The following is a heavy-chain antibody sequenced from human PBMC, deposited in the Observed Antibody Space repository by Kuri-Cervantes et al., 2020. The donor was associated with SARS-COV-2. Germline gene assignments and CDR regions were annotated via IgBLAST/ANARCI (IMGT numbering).Heavy chain of an antibody. Sequence: ASVKVSCKASGYPFTGFYLHWVRQTPGQGLEWMGWINPDTGGTNYAQKFQGRVTMTRDTSISTAYMELSRLRSDDTAVYYCASFGTAYAVGVATTKEFDYWGQGTLVTDSS. J-gene: IGHJ4*02. D-gene: IGHD5-12*01. V-gene: IGHV1-2*02. CDR2: INPDTGGT. CDR3: ASFGTAYAVGVATTKEFDY. CDR1: GYPFTGFY.